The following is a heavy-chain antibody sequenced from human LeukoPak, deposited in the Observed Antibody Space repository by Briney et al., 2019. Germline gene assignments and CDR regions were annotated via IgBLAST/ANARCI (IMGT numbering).Heavy chain of an antibody. CDR1: GGSFSGYY. CDR3: ARARRSGYYHFDY. Sequence: SETLSLTCAVYGGSFSGYYWSWIRQPPGKGLEWIGEINHSGSTNYNPSLKSRVTISVDTSKNQFSLKLSSVTAADTAVYYCARARRSGYYHFDYWGQGTLVTVSS. CDR2: INHSGST. J-gene: IGHJ4*02. V-gene: IGHV4-34*01. D-gene: IGHD3-22*01.